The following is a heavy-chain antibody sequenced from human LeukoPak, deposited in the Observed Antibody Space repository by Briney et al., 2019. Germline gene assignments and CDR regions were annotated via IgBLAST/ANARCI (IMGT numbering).Heavy chain of an antibody. Sequence: ASVKVSCKASGYTFTGYYIHWVRQAPGQGLEWMGWINPNSGGTNYAQKFQGRVTMTRDTSISTAYMELSRLRSDDTAVYYCAVWDFWSGYYTGDYWGQGTLVTVSS. D-gene: IGHD3-3*01. V-gene: IGHV1-2*02. CDR2: INPNSGGT. CDR1: GYTFTGYY. CDR3: AVWDFWSGYYTGDY. J-gene: IGHJ4*02.